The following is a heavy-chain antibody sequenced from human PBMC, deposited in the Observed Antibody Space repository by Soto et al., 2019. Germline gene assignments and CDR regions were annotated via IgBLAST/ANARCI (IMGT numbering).Heavy chain of an antibody. D-gene: IGHD6-19*01. CDR3: ARDVVKAVAGSVNWFEP. V-gene: IGHV3-33*01. CDR1: GFSLRTYG. CDR2: IWYDGTKK. J-gene: IGHJ5*02. Sequence: GGSLRLSCAASGFSLRTYGMQWLRRAPGKGLEWVAFIWYDGTKKFYANSGKGRSTISKDNSNNILYLQMSGLRAEDTAVYYCARDVVKAVAGSVNWFEPLGQGTLVPVSP.